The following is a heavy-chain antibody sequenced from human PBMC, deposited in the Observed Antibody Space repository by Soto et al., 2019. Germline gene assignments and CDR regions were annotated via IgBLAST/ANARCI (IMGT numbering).Heavy chain of an antibody. CDR2: ISYDGSNK. J-gene: IGHJ4*01. Sequence: QVQLVESGGGVVQPGRSLRLSCAASGFTFSRYAMHWVRQAPGKGLEWVAVISYDGSNKYYADSVKGRFTISRDNSKNTLYLRMNSLRAEDTAVYYCARDHIRGVTWGHGTLVTVSS. CDR1: GFTFSRYA. V-gene: IGHV3-30-3*01. D-gene: IGHD3-10*01. CDR3: ARDHIRGVT.